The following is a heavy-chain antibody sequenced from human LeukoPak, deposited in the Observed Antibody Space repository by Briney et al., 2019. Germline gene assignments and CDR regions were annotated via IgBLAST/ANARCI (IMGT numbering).Heavy chain of an antibody. CDR1: GGSFSGYY. CDR2: INHSGST. V-gene: IGHV4-34*01. CDR3: ARGIRKVAVAD. Sequence: SETLSLTCAVYGGSFSGYYWSWIRQPPGKGLEWIGEINHSGSTNYNPSLKSRVTISIDTSKNQFSLKLSSVTAADTAVYYCARGIRKVAVADWGQGTLVTVSS. J-gene: IGHJ4*02. D-gene: IGHD6-19*01.